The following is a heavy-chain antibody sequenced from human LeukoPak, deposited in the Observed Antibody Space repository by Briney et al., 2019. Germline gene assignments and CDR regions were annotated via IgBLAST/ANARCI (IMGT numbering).Heavy chain of an antibody. CDR3: ATEEVVVAATAL. V-gene: IGHV4-39*02. D-gene: IGHD2-15*01. CDR1: GGSISSSSYY. J-gene: IGHJ4*02. CDR2: IYYSGST. Sequence: NPSETLSLTCTVSGGSISSSSYYWGWIRQPQGKGLEWIGSIYYSGSTYYNPSLKSRVTISVDTSKNQFSLKLSSVTAADTAVYYCATEEVVVAATALWGQGTLVTVSS.